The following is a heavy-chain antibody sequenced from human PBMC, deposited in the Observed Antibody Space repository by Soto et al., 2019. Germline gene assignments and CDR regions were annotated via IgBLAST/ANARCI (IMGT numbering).Heavy chain of an antibody. CDR1: GYSFTSYC. CDR3: ARHIRRTSSYYYYGMDV. V-gene: IGHV5-51*01. J-gene: IGHJ6*02. Sequence: PGESLKISCKGSGYSFTSYCIGWVRQMPGKGLEWMGIIYPGDSGTNYSQYFQGQVTISADKSISTAYLQWSSLKASDTAMYYCARHIRRTSSYYYYGMDVWGQGTTVTVSS. D-gene: IGHD2-2*01. CDR2: IYPGDSGT.